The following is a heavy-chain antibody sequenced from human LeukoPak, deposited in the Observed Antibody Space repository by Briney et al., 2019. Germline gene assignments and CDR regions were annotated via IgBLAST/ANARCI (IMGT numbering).Heavy chain of an antibody. Sequence: GRSLRLSCAASGFMFSDYGMHWVRQAPGKGLEWVANIKQDGSEKYYVDSVKGRFTISRDNAKNSLYLQMNSLRAEDTAVYYCAREGYDYVWGSYRPARYFDYWGQGTLVTVSS. J-gene: IGHJ4*02. V-gene: IGHV3-7*01. CDR3: AREGYDYVWGSYRPARYFDY. D-gene: IGHD3-16*02. CDR2: IKQDGSEK. CDR1: GFMFSDYG.